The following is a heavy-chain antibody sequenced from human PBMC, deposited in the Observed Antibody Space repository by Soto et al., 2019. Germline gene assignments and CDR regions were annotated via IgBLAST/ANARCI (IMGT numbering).Heavy chain of an antibody. CDR1: GFTFSSYG. D-gene: IGHD2-15*01. CDR3: SGWWDAFDI. J-gene: IGHJ3*02. CDR2: ISYDGSNK. Sequence: QVQLVESGGGVVQPGRSLRLSCAASGFTFSSYGMHWVRQAPGKGLEWVAVISYDGSNKYYADSVKGRFTISRDNSKNTLYLQMNSLRAEDTAVYYCSGWWDAFDIWGQGTMVTVSS. V-gene: IGHV3-30*03.